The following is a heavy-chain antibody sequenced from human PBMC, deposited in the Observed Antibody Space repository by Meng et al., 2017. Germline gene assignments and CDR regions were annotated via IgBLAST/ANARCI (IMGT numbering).Heavy chain of an antibody. Sequence: SETLSLTCTVSGGSISSGGYYWSWIRQHPGKGLEWIGYIYYSGSTYYNPSLKSRVTISVDTSKNQFSLKLSSVTAADTAVYYCASGYSSGWVDYWGQGTLVTVS. CDR3: ASGYSSGWVDY. J-gene: IGHJ4*02. CDR1: GGSISSGGYY. CDR2: IYYSGST. V-gene: IGHV4-31*03. D-gene: IGHD6-19*01.